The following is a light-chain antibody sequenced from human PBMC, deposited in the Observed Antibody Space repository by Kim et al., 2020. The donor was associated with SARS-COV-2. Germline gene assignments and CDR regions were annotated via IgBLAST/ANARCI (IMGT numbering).Light chain of an antibody. CDR3: GTWDSSLSAWV. V-gene: IGLV1-51*01. CDR1: SSNSGDNY. CDR2: DNN. J-gene: IGLJ3*02. Sequence: GQKVTITCAGSSSNSGDNYVSWYQQLPGTAPKLLIYDNNKRPSGIPDRCSGSKSGTSATLGITGLQTGDEADYYCGTWDSSLSAWVFGGGTKLTVL.